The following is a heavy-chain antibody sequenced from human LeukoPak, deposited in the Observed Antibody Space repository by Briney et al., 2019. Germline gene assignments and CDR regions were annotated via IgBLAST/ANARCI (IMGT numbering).Heavy chain of an antibody. CDR1: GFTFSTYW. V-gene: IGHV3-7*01. CDR2: INQHASEK. D-gene: IGHD4-17*01. J-gene: IGHJ4*02. Sequence: GGPLRLSCAASGFTFSTYWMTWVRQAPGKGLEWVATINQHASEKYYVDSVKGRFTISRDNAKDSLNLQMDSLRAEDTAVYFCARDGGHYGDLDYWGQGTLVTVSS. CDR3: ARDGGHYGDLDY.